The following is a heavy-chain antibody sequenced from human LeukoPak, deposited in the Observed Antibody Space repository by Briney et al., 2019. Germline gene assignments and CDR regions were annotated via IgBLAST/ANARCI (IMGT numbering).Heavy chain of an antibody. D-gene: IGHD3-16*02. Sequence: EPSETLSLTCAVYGGSFSGYYWSWIRQAPGKGLEWIGEINHSGSTNYNPSLKSQVTISVDTSKNQFSLKVTSVTAADTAIYYCARGNSAIYDYVWGSYRPLFDFWGQGNLVIVSS. CDR3: ARGNSAIYDYVWGSYRPLFDF. CDR2: INHSGST. J-gene: IGHJ4*02. CDR1: GGSFSGYY. V-gene: IGHV4-34*01.